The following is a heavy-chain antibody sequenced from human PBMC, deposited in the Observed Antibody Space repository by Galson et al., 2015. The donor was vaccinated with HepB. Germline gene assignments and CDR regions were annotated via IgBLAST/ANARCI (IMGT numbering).Heavy chain of an antibody. CDR2: LNPDGGGT. CDR3: ASQATWVDASDI. CDR1: GSTFTAYY. V-gene: IGHV1-2*02. Sequence: SVKVSCKASGSTFTAYYLHWVRQAPGQGLEWMGWLNPDGGGTGYAQKFQGRVTMTRDTSISTAYMELSTLRSDDTAVYFCASQATWVDASDIWGQGTMVTVSS. J-gene: IGHJ3*02. D-gene: IGHD1-26*01.